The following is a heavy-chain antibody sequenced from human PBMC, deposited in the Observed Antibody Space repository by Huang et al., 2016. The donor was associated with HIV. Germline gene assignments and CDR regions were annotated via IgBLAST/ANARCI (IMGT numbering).Heavy chain of an antibody. CDR1: GGSISSSSYF. CDR2: IYYIGNG. CDR3: ASRTTVTTTSNYHYFYMDV. J-gene: IGHJ6*03. V-gene: IGHV4-39*01. D-gene: IGHD4-17*01. Sequence: QLQLQESGPGLVKPSETLSLTCTVPGGSISSSSYFWGWIRQSPGKGLEWIGSIYYIGNGYYNPSLKSRGTMSVDRSSNQFSLKMHSVTAADTAVYYCASRTTVTTTSNYHYFYMDVWGKGTTVIVSS.